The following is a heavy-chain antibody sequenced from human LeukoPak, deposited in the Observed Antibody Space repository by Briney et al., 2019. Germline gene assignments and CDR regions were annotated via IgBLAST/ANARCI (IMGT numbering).Heavy chain of an antibody. CDR1: GGSFSGYY. D-gene: IGHD6-19*01. CDR2: INHSGST. CDR3: ASGRAVAGLDY. V-gene: IGHV4-34*01. Sequence: SETLSLTCAVYGGSFSGYYWSWIRQPPGKGLEWIGEINHSGSTNYNPSLKSRVTMSVDTSKNQFSLKLSSVTAADTAVYYCASGRAVAGLDYWGQGTLVTVSS. J-gene: IGHJ4*02.